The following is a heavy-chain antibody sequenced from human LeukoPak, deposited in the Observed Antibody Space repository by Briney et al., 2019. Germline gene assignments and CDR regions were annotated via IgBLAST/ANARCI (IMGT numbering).Heavy chain of an antibody. CDR2: ISYDGSNK. Sequence: PGRSLRLSCAASGFTFSSYAMHWVRQAPGKGLEWVAVISYDGSNKYYADSVKGRFTISRDNSKNTLYLQMTTLRAEDTAVYYCARDADTSEFFSWLDLWGQGTLVTVSS. CDR1: GFTFSSYA. J-gene: IGHJ5*02. V-gene: IGHV3-30-3*01. D-gene: IGHD3-22*01. CDR3: ARDADTSEFFSWLDL.